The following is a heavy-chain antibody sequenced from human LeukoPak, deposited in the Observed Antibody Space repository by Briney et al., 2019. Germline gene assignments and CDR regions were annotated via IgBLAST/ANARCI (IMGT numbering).Heavy chain of an antibody. CDR3: ARQVSDYFYYYIGV. J-gene: IGHJ6*03. V-gene: IGHV4-39*01. CDR2: IYYSGTT. CDR1: GGSISSSSYY. Sequence: SETLSLTCSVSGGSISSSSYYWNWIRQPPGKGLEWVGSIYYSGTTYYNSSLKSRVTISEDTSKNRFSLMLTSVTAADTAVYYCARQVSDYFYYYIGVWGEGTTVIVSS.